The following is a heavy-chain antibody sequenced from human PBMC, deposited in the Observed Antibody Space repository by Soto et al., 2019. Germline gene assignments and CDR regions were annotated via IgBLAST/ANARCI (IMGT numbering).Heavy chain of an antibody. CDR2: ISHDGSNR. Sequence: QVQLVESGGGVVQPGKSLRLSCAASGFTFNNYAMHWVRQAPGKGLEWLALISHDGSNRYFADSVKGRFTISRDNSKSTLYPQINSLRAEDTSVYFCAREAESVVGASYLYFYGMDVWGQGTTVAVAS. V-gene: IGHV3-30-3*01. J-gene: IGHJ6*02. D-gene: IGHD1-26*01. CDR1: GFTFNNYA. CDR3: AREAESVVGASYLYFYGMDV.